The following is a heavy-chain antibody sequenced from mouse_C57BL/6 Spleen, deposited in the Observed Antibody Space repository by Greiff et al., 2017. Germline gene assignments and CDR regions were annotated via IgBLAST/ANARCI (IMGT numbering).Heavy chain of an antibody. J-gene: IGHJ2*01. D-gene: IGHD2-5*01. CDR3: ARGAYYSNYVYFDY. Sequence: QVQLQQSGAELVRPGSSVKLSCKASGYTFTSYWMDWVKQRPGQGLEWIGNIYPSDSETHYNQKFKDKATLTVDKSSSTAYMQLSSLTSEDSAVYYCARGAYYSNYVYFDYWGQGTTLTVSS. CDR1: GYTFTSYW. V-gene: IGHV1-61*01. CDR2: IYPSDSET.